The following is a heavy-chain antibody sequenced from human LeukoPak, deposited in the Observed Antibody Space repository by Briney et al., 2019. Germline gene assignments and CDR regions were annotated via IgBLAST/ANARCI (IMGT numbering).Heavy chain of an antibody. D-gene: IGHD3-16*02. Sequence: GGSLRLSCAASGFTFSSYWMSWVRQAPGKGLEWVSIISSGSSAIFSADALKGRFTISRDDAKNLLYLDMNSLRAEDTAVYYCAKDGRGSMITFGGVIGLFDYWGQGTLVTVSS. CDR1: GFTFSSYW. V-gene: IGHV3-21*04. CDR3: AKDGRGSMITFGGVIGLFDY. J-gene: IGHJ4*02. CDR2: ISSGSSAI.